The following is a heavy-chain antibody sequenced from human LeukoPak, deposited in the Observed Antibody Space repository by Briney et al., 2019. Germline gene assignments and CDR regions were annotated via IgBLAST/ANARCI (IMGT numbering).Heavy chain of an antibody. V-gene: IGHV3-9*01. CDR3: ARDHYDPPYYYYGMDV. Sequence: PGRSLRLSCAASGFTFDDYAMHWVRQAPGKGLEWVSGISWNSGSIGYADSVKGRFTISRDNAKNSLYLQMNSLRAEDTAVYYCARDHYDPPYYYYGMDVWGQGTTVTVSS. CDR1: GFTFDDYA. CDR2: ISWNSGSI. J-gene: IGHJ6*02. D-gene: IGHD5-12*01.